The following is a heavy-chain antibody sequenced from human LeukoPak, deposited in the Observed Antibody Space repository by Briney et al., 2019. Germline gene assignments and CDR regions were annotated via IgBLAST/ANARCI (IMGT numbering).Heavy chain of an antibody. CDR1: GDSISSGDYY. CDR3: ARLEGGRSKKPDYGGNSGYYYYMDV. D-gene: IGHD4-23*01. Sequence: PSETLSLTCTVSGDSISSGDYYWSWIRQPAGKGLEWIGYIYYSGSTNYNPSLKSRVTISVDTSKNQFSLKLSSVTAADTAVYYCARLEGGRSKKPDYGGNSGYYYYMDVWGKGTTVTVSS. CDR2: IYYSGST. V-gene: IGHV4-61*10. J-gene: IGHJ6*03.